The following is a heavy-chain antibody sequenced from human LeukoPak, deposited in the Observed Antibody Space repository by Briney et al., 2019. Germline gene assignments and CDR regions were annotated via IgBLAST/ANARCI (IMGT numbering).Heavy chain of an antibody. CDR2: IIPIFGTA. V-gene: IGHV1-69*01. J-gene: IGHJ4*02. CDR1: GFTFSSYG. D-gene: IGHD6-13*01. Sequence: GGSLRLSCAASGFTFSSYGMHWVRQAPGQGLEWMGGIIPIFGTANYAQKFQGRVTITADESTSTAYMELSSLRSEDTAVYYCATGSSWYTCGYWGQGTLVTVSS. CDR3: ATGSSWYTCGY.